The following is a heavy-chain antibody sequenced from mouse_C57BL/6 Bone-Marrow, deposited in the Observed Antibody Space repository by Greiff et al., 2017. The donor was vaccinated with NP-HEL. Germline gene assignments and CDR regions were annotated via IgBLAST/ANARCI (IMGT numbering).Heavy chain of an antibody. V-gene: IGHV1-55*01. CDR1: GYNFTSHW. CDR3: ARGDGGFDY. D-gene: IGHD3-3*01. Sequence: LPEPGAELVKPGASVKMSCKASGYNFTSHWITRVKQRPGLGLEWFGDIYPGSGGTNYHDKFKSKATLTVDTSTSTAYMQLSRLTSEDSAVYYCARGDGGFDYWGQGTTRTVSS. J-gene: IGHJ2*01. CDR2: IYPGSGGT.